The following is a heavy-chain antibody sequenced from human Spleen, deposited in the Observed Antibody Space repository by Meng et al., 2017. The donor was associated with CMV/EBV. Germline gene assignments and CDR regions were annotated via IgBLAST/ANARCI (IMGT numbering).Heavy chain of an antibody. J-gene: IGHJ5*02. CDR2: ISYDGSNK. CDR3: ARFRRGGNSGWFDP. Sequence: GESLKISCAASGFTFSSYAMHWVRQAPGKGLEWVAVISYDGSNKYYADSVKGRFTISRDNSKNTLYLQMNTLRAEDTAVYYCARFRRGGNSGWFDPWGQGTLVTVSS. D-gene: IGHD4-23*01. V-gene: IGHV3-30*14. CDR1: GFTFSSYA.